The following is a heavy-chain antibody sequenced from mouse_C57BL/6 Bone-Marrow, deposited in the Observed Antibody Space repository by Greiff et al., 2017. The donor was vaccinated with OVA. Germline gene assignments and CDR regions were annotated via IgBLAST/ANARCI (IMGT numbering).Heavy chain of an antibody. J-gene: IGHJ4*01. V-gene: IGHV1-82*01. CDR2: IYPGGGDT. CDR1: GYAFSSSW. CDR3: ARGRGYAMDY. Sequence: QVQLQQSGPELVKPGASVKISCKASGYAFSSSWMNWVKQRPGKGLEWIGRIYPGGGDTNYNGKFKGKATLTADKSSSTAYMQLSSLTSEDSSVSFCARGRGYAMDYWGQGTSVTVSS.